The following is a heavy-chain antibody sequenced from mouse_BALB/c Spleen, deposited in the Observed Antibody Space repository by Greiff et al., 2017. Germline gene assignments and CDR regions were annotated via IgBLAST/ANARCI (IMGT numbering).Heavy chain of an antibody. CDR2: ISSGGST. CDR3: ARGAGGYFDY. J-gene: IGHJ2*01. V-gene: IGHV5-6-5*01. Sequence: EVKLVESGGGLVKPGGSLKLSCAASGFTFSSYAMSWVRQTPEKRLEWVASISSGGSTYYPDSVKGRFTISRDNARNILYLQMSSLRSEDTAMYYCARGAGGYFDYWGQGTTLTVSS. CDR1: GFTFSSYA.